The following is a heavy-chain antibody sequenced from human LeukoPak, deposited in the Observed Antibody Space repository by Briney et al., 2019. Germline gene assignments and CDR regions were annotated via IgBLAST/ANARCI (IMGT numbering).Heavy chain of an antibody. CDR2: TSGNGAGT. CDR3: AKDQPFDGYPFDY. CDR1: GFTFNIFA. J-gene: IGHJ4*02. D-gene: IGHD3-22*01. Sequence: AGGSLRLSCTASGFTFNIFAMNWVRQAPGKGLEWVSATSGNGAGTYYADSVKGRFTISRDNSKNTLYLQLNSLRAEDTAVYYCAKDQPFDGYPFDYWGQGTLVAVSS. V-gene: IGHV3-23*01.